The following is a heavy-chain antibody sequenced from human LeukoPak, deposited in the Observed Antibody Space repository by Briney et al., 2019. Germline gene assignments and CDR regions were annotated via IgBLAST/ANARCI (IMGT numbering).Heavy chain of an antibody. CDR2: ISGTGGST. Sequence: GGSLRLSCAASGFTFSTYAMTWVRQAPGKGLEWVSLISGTGGSTYYADSVKGRFTISGDNSKNTLYLQMNSLRAEHTAVYYCAKLSVRAWSGYHDLKYFDKWGQGTLVTVSS. CDR1: GFTFSTYA. CDR3: AKLSVRAWSGYHDLKYFDK. V-gene: IGHV3-23*01. D-gene: IGHD3-3*01. J-gene: IGHJ4*02.